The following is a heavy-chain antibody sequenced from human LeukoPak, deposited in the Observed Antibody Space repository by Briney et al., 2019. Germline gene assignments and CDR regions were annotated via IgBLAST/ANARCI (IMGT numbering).Heavy chain of an antibody. CDR3: ARDALVAAAGLNWFDP. V-gene: IGHV4-59*01. J-gene: IGHJ5*02. CDR1: GGSISSYY. D-gene: IGHD6-13*01. CDR2: IYYSGST. Sequence: KTSETLSLTCTVSGGSISSYYWSWIRQPPGKGLEWIGYIYYSGSTNYNPSLKSRVTISVDTSKNQFSLKLSSVTAADTAVYYCARDALVAAAGLNWFDPWGQGTLVTVSS.